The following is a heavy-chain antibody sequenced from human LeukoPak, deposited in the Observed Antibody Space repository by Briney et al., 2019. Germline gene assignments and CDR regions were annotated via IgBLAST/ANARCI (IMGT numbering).Heavy chain of an antibody. CDR1: GFTFSSYS. CDR3: ASGSGSYRSYYYGMDV. CDR2: ISSSSSYI. V-gene: IGHV3-21*01. D-gene: IGHD3-10*01. Sequence: GGSLRLSCAASGFTFSSYSMNWVRQAPGKGLEWVSSISSSSSYIYYADSVKGRFTISRDNAKNSLYLQMNSPRAEDTAVYYCASGSGSYRSYYYGMDVWGQGTTVTVSS. J-gene: IGHJ6*02.